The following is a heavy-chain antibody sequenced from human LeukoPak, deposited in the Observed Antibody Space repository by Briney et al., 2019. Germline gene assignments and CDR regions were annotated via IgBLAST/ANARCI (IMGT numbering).Heavy chain of an antibody. CDR1: GGSISGYY. V-gene: IGHV4-34*01. Sequence: SETLSLTCAVYGGSISGYYWSWVRQPPGKGLEWIGEINHSGNTNYNPSLKSRVTISVDTSKNQFSLKLSSVTAADTAVYYCARCCSSSSLYLGYWREGTLVTVSS. D-gene: IGHD2-2*01. CDR3: ARCCSSSSLYLGY. J-gene: IGHJ4*02. CDR2: INHSGNT.